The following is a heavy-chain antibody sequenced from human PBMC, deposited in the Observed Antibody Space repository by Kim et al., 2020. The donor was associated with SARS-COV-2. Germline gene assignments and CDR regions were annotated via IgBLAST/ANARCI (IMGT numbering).Heavy chain of an antibody. Sequence: TANYAQKFQGRVTMTADESTSTAYMELSSLRSEDTAVYYCAREGGYSYAYWGQGTLVTVSS. D-gene: IGHD5-18*01. CDR2: TA. J-gene: IGHJ4*02. CDR3: AREGGYSYAY. V-gene: IGHV1-69*01.